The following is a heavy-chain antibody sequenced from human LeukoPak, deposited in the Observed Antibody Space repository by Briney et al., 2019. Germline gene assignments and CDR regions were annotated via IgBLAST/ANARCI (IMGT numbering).Heavy chain of an antibody. D-gene: IGHD4-17*01. V-gene: IGHV3-66*01. CDR1: GFTVSGNY. J-gene: IGHJ4*02. CDR2: IYTGGNT. Sequence: GGSLRLSCAASGFTVSGNYMSWVRQAPGRGLEWVSVIYTGGNTYYADSVKGRFTISRDNAKNSLYLQMNSLRAEDTALYYCARDLGMTDGDYVSYFDYWGQGTLVTVSS. CDR3: ARDLGMTDGDYVSYFDY.